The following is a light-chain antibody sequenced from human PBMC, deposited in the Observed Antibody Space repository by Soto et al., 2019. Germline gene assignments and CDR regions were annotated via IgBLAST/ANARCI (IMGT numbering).Light chain of an antibody. CDR1: QSVSSAN. J-gene: IGKJ4*01. V-gene: IGKV3-20*01. CDR2: DAS. CDR3: QQFSSYPLT. Sequence: EIVMTQSPATLSVSPGERATLSCRASQSVSSANFAWYQQKPGQAPRLLIYDASSRATGIPDRFSGRGSGTDFTLTISTLEPEDFAVYYCQQFSSYPLTVGAGTKVDIK.